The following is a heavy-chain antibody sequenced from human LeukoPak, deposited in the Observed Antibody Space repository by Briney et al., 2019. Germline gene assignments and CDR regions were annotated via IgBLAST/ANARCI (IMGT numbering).Heavy chain of an antibody. J-gene: IGHJ5*02. Sequence: SETLSLTCTVSGGSISSGDYSWSWIRQPPGKGLEWIGYIYYSGSTYYNPSLKSRVTISVDTSKNQFSLKLSSVTAADTAVYYCARDRRSGTSCYTLDPWGQGTLVTVSS. CDR1: GGSISSGDYS. V-gene: IGHV4-30-4*01. CDR2: IYYSGST. D-gene: IGHD2-2*02. CDR3: ARDRRSGTSCYTLDP.